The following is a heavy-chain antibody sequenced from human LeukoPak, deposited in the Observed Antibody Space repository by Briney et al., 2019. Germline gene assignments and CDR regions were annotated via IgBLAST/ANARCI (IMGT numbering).Heavy chain of an antibody. J-gene: IGHJ4*02. D-gene: IGHD3-16*02. CDR3: ARDSSMITFGGVIVFFDY. CDR2: IYTSGST. V-gene: IGHV4-4*07. Sequence: SETLSLTCTVPGGSISSYYWSWIRQPAGEGLEWIRRIYTSGSTNYNPSLKSRVTMSVDTSKNQFSLKLSSVTAADTAVYYCARDSSMITFGGVIVFFDYWGQGTLVTVSS. CDR1: GGSISSYY.